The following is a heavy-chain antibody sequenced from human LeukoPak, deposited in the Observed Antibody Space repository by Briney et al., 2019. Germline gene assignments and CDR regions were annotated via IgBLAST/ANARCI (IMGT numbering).Heavy chain of an antibody. CDR2: IYYSGST. D-gene: IGHD3-10*01. Sequence: PSETLSLTCTVSGGSISSSSYYWGWIRQPPGKGLEWIGSIYYSGSTYYNPSLKSRVTISVDTSKNQFSLKLSSVTAADTAVYYCARDRAFRSDAFDIWGQGTMVTVSS. CDR1: GGSISSSSYY. V-gene: IGHV4-39*07. CDR3: ARDRAFRSDAFDI. J-gene: IGHJ3*02.